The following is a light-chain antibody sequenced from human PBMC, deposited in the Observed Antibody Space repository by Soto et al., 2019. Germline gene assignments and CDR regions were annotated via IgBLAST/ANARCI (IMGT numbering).Light chain of an antibody. V-gene: IGLV2-14*01. J-gene: IGLJ3*02. CDR3: SSHTSSGTRV. CDR1: SSDVGGSKY. CDR2: DVT. Sequence: QSALTQPASVSGSLGQSITVSCTGTSSDVGGSKYVSWYQQHPGKAPKVMIYDVTNRPSGISVRFSGSKSGNTASLTISGLQAEDEADYYCSSHTSSGTRVFGGGTKLTVL.